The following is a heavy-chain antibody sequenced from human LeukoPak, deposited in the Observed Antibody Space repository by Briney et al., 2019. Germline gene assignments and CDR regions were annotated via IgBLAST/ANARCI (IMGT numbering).Heavy chain of an antibody. D-gene: IGHD6-13*01. J-gene: IGHJ6*02. CDR1: GGSISSYY. CDR3: ARDGPPYSSSWYAFYYGMDV. V-gene: IGHV4-4*07. Sequence: PSETLSLTCTVSGGSISSYYWSWIRQPAGKGLEWIGRIYTSGSTNYNPSLKSRVTMSVDTSKNQFSLKLSSVTAADTAVYYCARDGPPYSSSWYAFYYGMDVWGQGTTVTVSS. CDR2: IYTSGST.